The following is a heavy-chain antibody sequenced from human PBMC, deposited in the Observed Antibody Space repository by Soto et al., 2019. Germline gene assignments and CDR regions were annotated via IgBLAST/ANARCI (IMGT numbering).Heavy chain of an antibody. CDR2: ISSSSSYT. CDR3: ARALDYGDFDY. Sequence: GGSLRLSCAASGFTFSDYYMSWIRQAPGKGLEWVSYISSSSSYTNYADSVKGRFTISRDNAENSLYLQMNSLRAEDTAVYYCARALDYGDFDYWGQGTLVTVSS. CDR1: GFTFSDYY. J-gene: IGHJ4*02. V-gene: IGHV3-11*06. D-gene: IGHD4-17*01.